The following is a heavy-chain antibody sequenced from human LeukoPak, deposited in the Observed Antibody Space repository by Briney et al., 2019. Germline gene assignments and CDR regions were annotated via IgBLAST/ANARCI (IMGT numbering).Heavy chain of an antibody. Sequence: SGPTLAKPTQTLTLTCTFSGFSLSTSGVGVGWIRQPPGKALEWLALIYWDDDKRYSPSLKSRLTITKDTSKSQVVLTMTNMDPVDTATYYCAHVHYYDSNSYYDRLAFDIWGQGTMVTVSS. D-gene: IGHD3-22*01. CDR2: IYWDDDK. CDR1: GFSLSTSGVG. J-gene: IGHJ3*02. V-gene: IGHV2-5*02. CDR3: AHVHYYDSNSYYDRLAFDI.